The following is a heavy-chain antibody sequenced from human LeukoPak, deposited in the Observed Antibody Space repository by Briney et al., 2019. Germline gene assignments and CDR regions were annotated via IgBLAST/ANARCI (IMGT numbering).Heavy chain of an antibody. J-gene: IGHJ4*02. CDR2: IGAAGDT. CDR1: GFLFSSYD. V-gene: IGHV3-13*01. CDR3: ARSDGNYHNFDY. D-gene: IGHD3-16*02. Sequence: GGSLRLSCAASGFLFSSYDMHWVRQVTGKGLEWVSVIGAAGDTYYPDSVKGRFTISRENARNSLYLQMNSLRAGDTGVYYCARSDGNYHNFDYWGQGTLVTVSS.